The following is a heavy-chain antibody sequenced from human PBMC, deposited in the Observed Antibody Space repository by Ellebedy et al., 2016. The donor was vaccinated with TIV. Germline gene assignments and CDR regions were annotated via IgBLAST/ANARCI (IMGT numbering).Heavy chain of an antibody. CDR2: INHSGRT. Sequence: MPSETLSLTCAVYGGSISGYYWSWIRQPPGKGLEWIGEINHSGRTNYNPSLKSRVTISLDTSKNQFSLNLNSVTAADTAVYYCARQGSSWYNLDYWGQGTLVTVSS. CDR1: GGSISGYY. CDR3: ARQGSSWYNLDY. J-gene: IGHJ4*02. D-gene: IGHD6-13*01. V-gene: IGHV4-34*01.